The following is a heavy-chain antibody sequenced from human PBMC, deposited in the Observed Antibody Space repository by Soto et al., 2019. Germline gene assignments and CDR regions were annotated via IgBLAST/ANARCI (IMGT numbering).Heavy chain of an antibody. J-gene: IGHJ5*02. CDR2: INHSGST. CDR3: ARGKGFDP. Sequence: SETLSLTCAVYGGSFSGYYWSWIRQPPGKGLEWIGEINHSGSTNYNPSLKSRVTISVDTSKNQFSLKLSSVTAADTAVYYCARGKGFDPWGQGTLVTVSS. CDR1: GGSFSGYY. V-gene: IGHV4-34*01.